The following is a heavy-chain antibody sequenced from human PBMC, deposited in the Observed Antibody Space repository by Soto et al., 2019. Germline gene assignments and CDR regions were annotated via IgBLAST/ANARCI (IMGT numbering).Heavy chain of an antibody. Sequence: QVQLQESGPGLVKPSETLSLTCTVSGGSVSSGSYYWSWIRQPPGKGLEWIGYIYYSGSTNYNHSLKSRVTISVDTSKNQFSLKLSSVTAADTAVYYCARDRVMITFGGVIADTYGMDVWGQGTTVTVS. CDR2: IYYSGST. V-gene: IGHV4-61*01. CDR3: ARDRVMITFGGVIADTYGMDV. D-gene: IGHD3-16*02. J-gene: IGHJ6*02. CDR1: GGSVSSGSYY.